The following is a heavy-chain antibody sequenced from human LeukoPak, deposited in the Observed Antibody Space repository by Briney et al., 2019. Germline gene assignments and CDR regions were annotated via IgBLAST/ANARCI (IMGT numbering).Heavy chain of an antibody. D-gene: IGHD3-9*01. Sequence: SETLSLTCTVSGGSISSYYWSRIRQPPGKGLEWIGYIYYSGSTNYNPSLKSRVTISVDTSKNQFSLKLSSVTAADTAVYYCARIMLTTPLYYFDYWGQGTLVTVSS. CDR3: ARIMLTTPLYYFDY. J-gene: IGHJ4*02. V-gene: IGHV4-59*01. CDR2: IYYSGST. CDR1: GGSISSYY.